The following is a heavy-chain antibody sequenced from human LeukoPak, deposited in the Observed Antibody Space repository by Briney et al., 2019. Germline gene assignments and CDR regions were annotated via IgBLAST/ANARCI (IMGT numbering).Heavy chain of an antibody. Sequence: GGSLRLSCAASGFTFSSYAMSWVRQAPGKGLEWVSAISGSGGSTYYADPVKGRFTISRDNSKNTLYLQMNSLRAEDTAVYYCAKDRDALITMVRGVIKDYWGQGTLVTVSS. J-gene: IGHJ4*02. CDR2: ISGSGGST. CDR3: AKDRDALITMVRGVIKDY. CDR1: GFTFSSYA. V-gene: IGHV3-23*01. D-gene: IGHD3-10*01.